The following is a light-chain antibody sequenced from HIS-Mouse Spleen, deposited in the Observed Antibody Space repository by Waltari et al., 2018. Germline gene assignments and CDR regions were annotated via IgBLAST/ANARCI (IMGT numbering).Light chain of an antibody. CDR3: QSADSSGTVV. J-gene: IGLJ2*01. Sequence: SYELTQPPSVSVSPGQTARITCSGDALPKHYSYWYQQKPGQAPVLVIYKDSERPTGIPERFSGSSSGTTVTLTISGVQAEDEADYYCQSADSSGTVVFGGGTKLTVL. CDR1: ALPKHY. CDR2: KDS. V-gene: IGLV3-25*03.